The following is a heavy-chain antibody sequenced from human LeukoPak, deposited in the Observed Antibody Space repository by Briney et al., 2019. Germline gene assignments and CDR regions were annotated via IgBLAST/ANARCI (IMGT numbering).Heavy chain of an antibody. D-gene: IGHD4-23*01. Sequence: SETLSLTCTVSGGSISSYYWSWIRQPPGKGLEWIGYIYYSGSTNYNPSLKSRVTISVDTSKNQFSLKLSSVTAADTAAYYCARGVTPRDWFDPWGQGTLVTVSS. V-gene: IGHV4-59*01. CDR2: IYYSGST. CDR3: ARGVTPRDWFDP. J-gene: IGHJ5*02. CDR1: GGSISSYY.